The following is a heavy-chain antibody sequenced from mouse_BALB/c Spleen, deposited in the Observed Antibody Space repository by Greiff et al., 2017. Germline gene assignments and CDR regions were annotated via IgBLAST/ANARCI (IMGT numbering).Heavy chain of an antibody. CDR3: ATYGNYDYAMDY. CDR2: ISSGSSTI. J-gene: IGHJ4*01. Sequence: EVKLVESGGGLVQPGGSRKLSCAASGFTFSSFGMHWVRQAPEKGLEWVAYISSGSSTIYYADTVKGRFTISRDNPKNTLFLQMTSLRSEDTAMYYCATYGNYDYAMDYWGQGTSVTVSS. V-gene: IGHV5-17*02. CDR1: GFTFSSFG. D-gene: IGHD2-1*01.